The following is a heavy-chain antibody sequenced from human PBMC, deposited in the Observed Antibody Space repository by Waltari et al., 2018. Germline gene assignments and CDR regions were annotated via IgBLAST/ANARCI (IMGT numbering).Heavy chain of an antibody. V-gene: IGHV3-48*03. D-gene: IGHD3-10*01. J-gene: IGHJ3*02. CDR1: GFTFSSYE. CDR2: SSSSGRTI. CDR3: ARGGGEDAFDI. Sequence: EVQLVESGGGLVQPGGSLRLSCAASGFTFSSYEMNWVRQAPGKGLGWVSYSSSSGRTIYYADSVKGRFTISRDNAKNSLYLQMNSLRAEDTAVYYCARGGGEDAFDIWGQGTMVTVSS.